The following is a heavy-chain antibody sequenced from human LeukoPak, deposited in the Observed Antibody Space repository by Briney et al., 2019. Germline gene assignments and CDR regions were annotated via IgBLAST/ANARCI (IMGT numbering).Heavy chain of an antibody. J-gene: IGHJ4*02. CDR2: IYYSGST. Sequence: SETPSLTCTVSGGSISSYYWSWIRQPPGKGLEWIGYIYYSGSTNYNPSLKSRVTISVDTSKNQFSLKLSSVTAADTAVYYCARVIKAAAGTGFDYWGQGTLVTVSS. CDR3: ARVIKAAAGTGFDY. V-gene: IGHV4-59*01. CDR1: GGSISSYY. D-gene: IGHD6-13*01.